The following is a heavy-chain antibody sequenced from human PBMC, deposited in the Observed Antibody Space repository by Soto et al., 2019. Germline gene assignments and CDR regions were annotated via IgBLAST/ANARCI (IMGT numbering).Heavy chain of an antibody. D-gene: IGHD3-16*01. CDR1: GFSLSTSGVG. J-gene: IGHJ3*02. V-gene: IGHV2-5*02. CDR2: IYWDDDK. CDR3: GLYEGDHDAFDI. Sequence: SGPTLVNPTQTLTLTCTFSGFSLSTSGVGVGWISQPPGKALEWLALIYWDDDKRYSPSLKSRLTITKDTSKNQVVLTMTNMDPVDTATYYCGLYEGDHDAFDIWGQGTMVTVS.